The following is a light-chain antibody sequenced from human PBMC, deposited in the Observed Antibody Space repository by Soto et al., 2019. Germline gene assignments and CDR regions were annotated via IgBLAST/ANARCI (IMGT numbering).Light chain of an antibody. CDR3: QQRRDCPT. CDR2: DAS. V-gene: IGKV3-11*01. J-gene: IGKJ1*01. CDR1: QSVSSY. Sequence: EIVLTQSPVTLSLSPGERATLSCRASQSVSSYLAWYQQKPGQAPRLLIYDASNRATGIPARFSGSGSGTDFTLTISSLEPEDFAVYYCQQRRDCPTFGQGTKVEIK.